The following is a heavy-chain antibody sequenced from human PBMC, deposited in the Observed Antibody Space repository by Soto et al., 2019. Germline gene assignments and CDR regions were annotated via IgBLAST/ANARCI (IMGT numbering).Heavy chain of an antibody. J-gene: IGHJ3*02. CDR2: IYYSGST. Sequence: SATLSLTRTVSGDSNNKYYWIWFPQPPGKGLEWIGHIYYSGSTKYNPSLKSRLIISVDTSRNQFSLKLSSVAAADTAVYYCAREVGELDYSSSSDAFDIWGQGTMVT. V-gene: IGHV4-59*01. CDR1: GDSNNKYY. D-gene: IGHD6-6*01. CDR3: AREVGELDYSSSSDAFDI.